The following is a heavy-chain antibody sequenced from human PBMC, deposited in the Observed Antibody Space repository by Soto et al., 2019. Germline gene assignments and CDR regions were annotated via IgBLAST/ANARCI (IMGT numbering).Heavy chain of an antibody. Sequence: LRLSCAASGFTFGNYWMHWVRQAPGKGLEWVSRMNSDGSTTNYADSVKGRFTVSRDNAKNTLYLQMNSLRAEDTAVYYCATAEVDYWGPGTLVTVSS. CDR3: ATAEVDY. CDR2: MNSDGSTT. V-gene: IGHV3-74*01. J-gene: IGHJ4*02. CDR1: GFTFGNYW.